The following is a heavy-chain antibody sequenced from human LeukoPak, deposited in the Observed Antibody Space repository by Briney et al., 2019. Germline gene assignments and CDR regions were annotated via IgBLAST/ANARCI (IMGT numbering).Heavy chain of an antibody. J-gene: IGHJ5*02. CDR2: INPNSGGT. D-gene: IGHD2-15*01. V-gene: IGHV1-2*02. CDR1: GYTFTGYY. CDR3: ARGGSGGANWFDP. Sequence: GASVKVSCKASGYTFTGYYMHWVRQAPGQGLEWMGWINPNSGGTNYAQKFQGRVTMTRDTSISTAYMELSSLRSEDTAVYYCARGGSGGANWFDPWGQGTLVTVSS.